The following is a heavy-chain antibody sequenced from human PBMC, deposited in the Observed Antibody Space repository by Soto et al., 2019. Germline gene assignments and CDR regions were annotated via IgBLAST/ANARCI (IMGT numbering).Heavy chain of an antibody. J-gene: IGHJ3*02. CDR1: GYTLTNYG. CDR3: ATDGPSNSGNLYAFDI. D-gene: IGHD5-12*01. CDR2: VTPYKADT. Sequence: QAQLVQSGAEVKKSGASVRVSCKASGYTLTNYGVTWVRQAPGQALEWLGRVTPYKADTNSAQNLQGQVTMPTDSSTNTAYLELRSLRSDDTAVYFCATDGPSNSGNLYAFDIWGQGTMVTVSA. V-gene: IGHV1-18*04.